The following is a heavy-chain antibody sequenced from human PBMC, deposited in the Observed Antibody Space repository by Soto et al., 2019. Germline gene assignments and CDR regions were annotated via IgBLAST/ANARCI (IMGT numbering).Heavy chain of an antibody. V-gene: IGHV4-4*02. Sequence: SETLSLTCAVSGGSISSSYLWSWVRQPPGKGLEWIGEISPSGSSNYNPPLKSRVIMSMDKSKNQFSLNLTSVTAADTAVYYCARDKITGLFDYWGQGTLVTVSS. CDR3: ARDKITGLFDY. CDR1: GGSISSSYL. CDR2: ISPSGSS. J-gene: IGHJ4*02. D-gene: IGHD2-8*02.